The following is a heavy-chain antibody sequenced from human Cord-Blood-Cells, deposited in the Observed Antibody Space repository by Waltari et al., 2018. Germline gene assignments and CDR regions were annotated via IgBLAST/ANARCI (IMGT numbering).Heavy chain of an antibody. CDR1: GGTFSSYA. J-gene: IGHJ3*02. CDR3: ASPQVYDSSGYGAFDI. V-gene: IGHV1-69*01. D-gene: IGHD3-22*01. Sequence: QVQLVQSGAEVKKPGSSVKVSCKASGGTFSSYAISWVRQDPGQGIEGMGGIIPIFGTANYAQKFQGRVTITADESTSTAYMELSSLRSEDTAVYYCASPQVYDSSGYGAFDIWGQGTMVTVSS. CDR2: IIPIFGTA.